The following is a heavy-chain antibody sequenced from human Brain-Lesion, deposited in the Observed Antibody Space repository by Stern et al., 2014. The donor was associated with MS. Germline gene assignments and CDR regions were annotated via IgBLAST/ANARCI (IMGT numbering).Heavy chain of an antibody. Sequence: AHLVESGGGLVQPGGSLRLSCAASGFTFSNYWMHWVRQAPGKGLVWVSRVNNDGRRTSYADSVKGRFTMSRDNAKNTLYLQMNSLRVEDTAIYYCARGERWFDSWGQGTLVTVSS. J-gene: IGHJ5*01. CDR2: VNNDGRRT. CDR3: ARGERWFDS. CDR1: GFTFSNYW. V-gene: IGHV3-74*02. D-gene: IGHD3-10*01.